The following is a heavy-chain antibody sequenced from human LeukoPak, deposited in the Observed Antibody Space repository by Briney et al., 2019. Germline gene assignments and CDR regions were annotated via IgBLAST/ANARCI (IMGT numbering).Heavy chain of an antibody. CDR1: GFTLSSYW. CDR2: IKQDGSEK. Sequence: GGSLRLSCAASGFTLSSYWMSWVRQAPGRGLEWVANIKQDGSEKYYVDSLKGRFTISRDNAKSSLFLQMNSLRAEDTAVYYCARDVEASNFWTGYSYWGQGSLVTVSS. J-gene: IGHJ4*02. D-gene: IGHD3/OR15-3a*01. V-gene: IGHV3-7*01. CDR3: ARDVEASNFWTGYSY.